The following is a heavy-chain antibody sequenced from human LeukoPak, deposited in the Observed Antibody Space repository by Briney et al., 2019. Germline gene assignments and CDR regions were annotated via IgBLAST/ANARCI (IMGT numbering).Heavy chain of an antibody. CDR2: INPNSGGT. CDR1: GYTFTGYY. Sequence: ASVTVSCEASGYTFTGYYMHWLRQAPGQGLEWVGWINPNSGGTNYAQKFQGRVTMTRDTYISTAYMALSRLRSDDTAVYYCAVGGYGSSDGPDYWGQGTLVTVSP. CDR3: AVGGYGSSDGPDY. D-gene: IGHD3-22*01. V-gene: IGHV1-2*02. J-gene: IGHJ4*02.